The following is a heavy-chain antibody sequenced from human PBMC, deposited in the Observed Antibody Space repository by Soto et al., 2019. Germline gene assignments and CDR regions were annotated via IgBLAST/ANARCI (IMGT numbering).Heavy chain of an antibody. V-gene: IGHV3-74*03. CDR3: VKDWGRWFDP. CDR1: GFSFGAYW. Sequence: EVQLVESGGGLVQPGGSLRLSCAASGFSFGAYWMHWVRQVPGKGLVWVSLIISDGSYIEYADSVRGRFTISRDNAKNTLYLQMNSLSPDDTAVYYCVKDWGRWFDPWGQGALVTVSS. CDR2: IISDGSYI. D-gene: IGHD3-16*01. J-gene: IGHJ5*02.